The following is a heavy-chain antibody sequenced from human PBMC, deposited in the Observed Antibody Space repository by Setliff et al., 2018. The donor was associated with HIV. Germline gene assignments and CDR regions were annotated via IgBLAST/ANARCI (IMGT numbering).Heavy chain of an antibody. V-gene: IGHV1-69-2*01. CDR3: AGSRQEVVYFYYYMDF. CDR1: GYRFRDFY. Sequence: ASVKVSCKVSGYRFRDFYMHWVQQAPGRGLEWMGLVYPEDDQTIYAEKFQGRVNITADTSTGTTYMHLSSLRSEDTAVYYCAGSRQEVVYFYYYMDFWGKGTTVTVSS. J-gene: IGHJ6*03. CDR2: VYPEDDQT.